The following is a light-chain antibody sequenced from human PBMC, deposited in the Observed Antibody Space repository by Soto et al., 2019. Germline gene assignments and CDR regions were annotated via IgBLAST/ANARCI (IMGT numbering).Light chain of an antibody. Sequence: EIVMTQSPLSLSVTPGEPASISCRSSQSLLHSNGYSYLDWYLQKPGQSPRLLIYLGSNRASGVPDRFSGSGSGTDFTLRISRVEAEDVGVYYCMQVLQSLYSFGQGTKVDIK. CDR2: LGS. CDR3: MQVLQSLYS. J-gene: IGKJ2*03. CDR1: QSLLHSNGYSY. V-gene: IGKV2-28*01.